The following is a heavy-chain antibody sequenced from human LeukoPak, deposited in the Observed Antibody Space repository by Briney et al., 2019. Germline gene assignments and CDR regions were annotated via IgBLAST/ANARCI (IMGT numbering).Heavy chain of an antibody. Sequence: PSETLSLTRTVSGGSISSYYWSWIRQPPGKGLEWIGYIYYSGSTNYNPSLKSRVTISVDTSKNQFSLKLSSVTAADTAVYYCATMLSDYYDSSGYYYEYFQHWGQGTLVTVSS. CDR2: IYYSGST. V-gene: IGHV4-59*01. D-gene: IGHD3-22*01. CDR1: GGSISSYY. CDR3: ATMLSDYYDSSGYYYEYFQH. J-gene: IGHJ1*01.